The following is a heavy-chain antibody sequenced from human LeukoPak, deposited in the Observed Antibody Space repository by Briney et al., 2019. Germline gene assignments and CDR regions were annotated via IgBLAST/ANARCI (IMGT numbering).Heavy chain of an antibody. CDR1: GYTFTSYG. Sequence: ASVKVSCKASGYTFTSYGISWVRQAPGQGLEWMGWISAYNGNTNYAQKFQGRVTITRDTSISTAYMELSSLRSEDTAIYYCARSSGWYSVDYWGQGTLVTVSS. J-gene: IGHJ4*02. D-gene: IGHD6-19*01. V-gene: IGHV1-18*01. CDR3: ARSSGWYSVDY. CDR2: ISAYNGNT.